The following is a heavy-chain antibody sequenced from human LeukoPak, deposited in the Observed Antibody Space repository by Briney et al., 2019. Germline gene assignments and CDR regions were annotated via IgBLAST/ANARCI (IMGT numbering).Heavy chain of an antibody. J-gene: IGHJ4*02. Sequence: GGSLRLSCATSGFTFNNYALHWVRQAPGKGLEWVSGILSNSAAIGYGDSVKGRFTVSRDAATNSLYLQMNSLKIEDTALYYCIADTAGDLAFWGQGTLVIVSS. CDR3: IADTAGDLAF. CDR1: GFTFNNYA. D-gene: IGHD3-16*01. CDR2: ILSNSAAI. V-gene: IGHV3-9*01.